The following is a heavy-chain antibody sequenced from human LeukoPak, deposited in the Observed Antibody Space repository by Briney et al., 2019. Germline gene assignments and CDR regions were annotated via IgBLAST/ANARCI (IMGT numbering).Heavy chain of an antibody. CDR1: GGSISSYY. J-gene: IGHJ5*02. Sequence: PSETLSLTCTVSGGSISSYYWSWIRQPAGKGLEWIGRIYTSGSTNYNPSLKSRVTMSVDTSKNEFSLKLSSVTAADTAVYYCARVTRDAGMTTETTVWFDPWGQGTLVTVSS. CDR2: IYTSGST. CDR3: ARVTRDAGMTTETTVWFDP. D-gene: IGHD4-17*01. V-gene: IGHV4-4*07.